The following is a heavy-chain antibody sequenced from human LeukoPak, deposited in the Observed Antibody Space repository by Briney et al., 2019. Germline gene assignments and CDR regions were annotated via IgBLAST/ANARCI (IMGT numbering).Heavy chain of an antibody. Sequence: GGSLRLSCAASGFTFSSYSMNWVRQAPGKGLEWVSSISTSSIYTYYADSVKGRFTISRDHAKNSLYLQMDSLRAEDTAVYYCARDMFFGGNFYPLDYWGQGTLVTVSS. V-gene: IGHV3-21*01. CDR3: ARDMFFGGNFYPLDY. CDR1: GFTFSSYS. CDR2: ISTSSIYT. J-gene: IGHJ4*02. D-gene: IGHD3/OR15-3a*01.